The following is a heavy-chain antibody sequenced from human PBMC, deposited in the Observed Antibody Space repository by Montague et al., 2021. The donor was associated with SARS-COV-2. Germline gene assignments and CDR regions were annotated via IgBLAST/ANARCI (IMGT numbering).Heavy chain of an antibody. CDR2: LYLLGNP. CDR1: GDTISNYRYY. Sequence: SETLSLTCTVSGDTISNYRYYWGWIPKSPGKGMAWIGSLYLLGNPYHSPSLRSPVTMSVDTSKNQLPLRLTSVTASDTVIYYCARSAMTRGVFTSCFDPWG. CDR3: ARSAMTRGVFTSCFDP. V-gene: IGHV4-39*01. J-gene: IGHJ2*01. D-gene: IGHD3-10*01.